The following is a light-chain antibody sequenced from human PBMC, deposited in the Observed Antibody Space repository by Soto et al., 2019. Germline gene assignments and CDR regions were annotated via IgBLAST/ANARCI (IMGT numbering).Light chain of an antibody. CDR1: QSVSSSY. Sequence: EIVLTQSPGTLYLSPVERATLSFRASQSVSSSYLAWYQQKPGQAPRLLISGVSTRATGIPARFSGSGSGTDFTLTISRLEPEDFAVYYCQQYGSSPITFGQGTRLEIK. J-gene: IGKJ5*01. CDR2: GVS. CDR3: QQYGSSPIT. V-gene: IGKV3-20*01.